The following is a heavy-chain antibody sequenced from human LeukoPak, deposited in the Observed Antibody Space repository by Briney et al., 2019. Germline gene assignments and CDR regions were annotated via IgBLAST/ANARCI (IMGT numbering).Heavy chain of an antibody. J-gene: IGHJ4*02. Sequence: GGSLRLSCAASGFTFSSYGMHWVRQAPGKGLEWVAVISYDGSNKYYADSVKGRFTISRDNSKNTLYLQMNSLRAVDTAVYYCAKDDLTMGAGDYWGQGTLVTVSS. V-gene: IGHV3-30*18. CDR3: AKDDLTMGAGDY. CDR2: ISYDGSNK. CDR1: GFTFSSYG. D-gene: IGHD3-16*01.